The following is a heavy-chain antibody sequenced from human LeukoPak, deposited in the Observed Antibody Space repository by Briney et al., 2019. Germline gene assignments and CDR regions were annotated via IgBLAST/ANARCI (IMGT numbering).Heavy chain of an antibody. J-gene: IGHJ4*02. Sequence: GGSLRLSCAASGFSVSSNYMTWVRQAPGKGLEWVSVIYSGGSTYYADFVKGSFTVSRDKSKNTLYLQMNSLRAEDTAVYYCAKGNFRDGSDYWGQGTLVTVSS. CDR2: IYSGGST. CDR3: AKGNFRDGSDY. CDR1: GFSVSSNY. V-gene: IGHV3-66*01. D-gene: IGHD5-24*01.